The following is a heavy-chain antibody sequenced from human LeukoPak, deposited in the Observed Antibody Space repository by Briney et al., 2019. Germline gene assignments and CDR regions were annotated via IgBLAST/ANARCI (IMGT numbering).Heavy chain of an antibody. CDR2: ISGSGGST. D-gene: IGHD3-9*01. CDR1: GFTFSSYA. V-gene: IGHV3-23*01. CDR3: AKAAHYDILTGHYSDP. Sequence: PGGSLRLSCAASGFTFSSYAMSWVRQAPGKGLEWVSAISGSGGSTYYADSVKGRFTISRDNSKNTLYLQMNSLRAEDTAVYYCAKAAHYDILTGHYSDPWGQGTLVTVSS. J-gene: IGHJ5*02.